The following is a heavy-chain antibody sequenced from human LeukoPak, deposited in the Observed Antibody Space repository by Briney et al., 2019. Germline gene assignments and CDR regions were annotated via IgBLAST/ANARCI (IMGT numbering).Heavy chain of an antibody. CDR1: GDIFTSYW. CDR2: IYPGDSNI. Sequence: GESLKISCKSSGDIFTSYWIGWVRQMPGKGLEWMGIIYPGDSNIKYSPSFQGQVTISADESINTVYLQWSSLKASDTAMYYCARLYYDILIGPLGNPADYWGQGTLVTVSS. V-gene: IGHV5-51*01. J-gene: IGHJ4*02. CDR3: ARLYYDILIGPLGNPADY. D-gene: IGHD3-9*01.